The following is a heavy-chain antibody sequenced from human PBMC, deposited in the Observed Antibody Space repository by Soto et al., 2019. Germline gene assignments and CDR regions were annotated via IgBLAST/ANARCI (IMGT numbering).Heavy chain of an antibody. J-gene: IGHJ6*03. D-gene: IGHD3-3*01. V-gene: IGHV4-39*01. CDR2: IYYSGST. Sequence: SGTLPLTWTAGRAVVCGSRCYCGRRSQPPGRWLEWVGSIYYSGSTYYTPSLKTRVTISADTSTNLFSLNLSSVTAAATAVYYCASSYYDFWSGYSNQYHYYYMDVWGKGITVTVSS. CDR3: ASSYYDFWSGYSNQYHYYYMDV. CDR1: RAVVCGSRCY.